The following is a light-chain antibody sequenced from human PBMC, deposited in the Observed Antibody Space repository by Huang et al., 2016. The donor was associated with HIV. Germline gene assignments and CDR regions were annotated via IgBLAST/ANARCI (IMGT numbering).Light chain of an antibody. J-gene: IGKJ5*01. V-gene: IGKV1-39*01. CDR2: GTL. CDR1: QSISGH. Sequence: DIQMTQSPSSLSASVGDRVTITCRASQSISGHLNWYQQKPGKAPTVLIYGTLNLQNGVQSRLSGSGSETDFTLTISSLQPEDFATYYCQQSYSFPQTFGQGTRLEFK. CDR3: QQSYSFPQT.